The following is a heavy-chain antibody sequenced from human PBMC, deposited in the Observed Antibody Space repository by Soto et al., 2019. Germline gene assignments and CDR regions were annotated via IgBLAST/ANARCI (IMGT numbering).Heavy chain of an antibody. D-gene: IGHD2-15*01. CDR3: ARSVDCSGGSCYSPAANYYGMDV. CDR2: ISAHNGNT. Sequence: QVQLVQSGAEVKKPGASVKVSCKASGYTFTSYGISWVRQAPGQGLEWMGWISAHNGNTNYAQKLQGRVTMTTDTSTSTDYMELRSLRSDDTAVYYCARSVDCSGGSCYSPAANYYGMDVWGQGTTVTVSS. CDR1: GYTFTSYG. J-gene: IGHJ6*02. V-gene: IGHV1-18*01.